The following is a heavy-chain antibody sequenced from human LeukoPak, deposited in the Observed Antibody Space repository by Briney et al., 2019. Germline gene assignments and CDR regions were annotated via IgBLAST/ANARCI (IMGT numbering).Heavy chain of an antibody. CDR3: ARKTRYFDY. J-gene: IGHJ4*02. Sequence: GGSLRLSCAASGFTFSSYWMSWVRQAPGKGLEWVSYISSSSSTIYYADSVKGRFTISRDNAKNSLYLQMNSLRAEDTAVYYCARKTRYFDYWGQGTLVTVSS. CDR1: GFTFSSYW. CDR2: ISSSSSTI. V-gene: IGHV3-48*01.